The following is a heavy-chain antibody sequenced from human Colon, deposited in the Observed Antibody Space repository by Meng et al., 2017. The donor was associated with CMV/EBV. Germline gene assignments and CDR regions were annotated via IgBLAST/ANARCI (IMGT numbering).Heavy chain of an antibody. CDR3: EREVVGATWFDF. J-gene: IGHJ4*02. D-gene: IGHD1-26*01. CDR1: GYTFSAYS. V-gene: IGHV1-2*02. CDR2: VNPTSGDT. Sequence: ASVKVSCKASGYTFSAYSMHWVRQAPGQGLQWMGWVNPTSGDTKYAQEFQGRVSMTTDSSINTAYMELTSLRSDDTAVYYCEREVVGATWFDFWGQGTLVTVSS.